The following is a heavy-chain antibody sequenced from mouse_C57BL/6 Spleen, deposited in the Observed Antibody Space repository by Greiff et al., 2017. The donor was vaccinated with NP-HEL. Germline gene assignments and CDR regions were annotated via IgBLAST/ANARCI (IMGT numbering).Heavy chain of an antibody. V-gene: IGHV3-1*01. CDR3: ARGLRRGFAY. Sequence: VQLQQSGPGMVKPSQSLSLTCTVTGYSITSGYDWHWIRHFPGNKLEWMGYISYSGSTNYNPSLKSRISITHDTSKNHFFLKLNSVTTEDTATYYCARGLRRGFAYWGQGTLVTVSA. CDR1: GYSITSGYD. D-gene: IGHD2-4*01. J-gene: IGHJ3*01. CDR2: ISYSGST.